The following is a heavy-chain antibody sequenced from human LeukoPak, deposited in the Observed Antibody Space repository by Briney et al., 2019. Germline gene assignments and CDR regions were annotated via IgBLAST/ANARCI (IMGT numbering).Heavy chain of an antibody. Sequence: SETLSLTCTVSGGSLSSSSYYLGWIRQPPGQGLEWIGSIYYSGSNYYNPSLKSRVTISVDTSKNQFSLKLSSVTAADTAVYYCAREGGYGSGGLDYWGQGTLVTVSS. D-gene: IGHD3-10*01. CDR3: AREGGYGSGGLDY. CDR1: GGSLSSSSYY. J-gene: IGHJ4*02. CDR2: IYYSGSN. V-gene: IGHV4-39*02.